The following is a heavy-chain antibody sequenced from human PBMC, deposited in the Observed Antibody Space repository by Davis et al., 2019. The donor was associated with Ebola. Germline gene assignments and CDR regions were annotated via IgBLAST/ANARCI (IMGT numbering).Heavy chain of an antibody. CDR2: ISGSGGST. Sequence: GESLKISCAASGFTFSSYAMSWVRQAPGKGLEWVSAISGSGGSTYYADSVKGRFTISRDNSKNTLYLQMNSLRAEDTAVYYCAKDLKGHDAFDIWGQGTMVTVSS. CDR1: GFTFSSYA. CDR3: AKDLKGHDAFDI. V-gene: IGHV3-23*01. J-gene: IGHJ3*02.